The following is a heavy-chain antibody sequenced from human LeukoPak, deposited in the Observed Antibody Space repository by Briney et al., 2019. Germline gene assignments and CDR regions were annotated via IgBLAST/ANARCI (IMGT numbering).Heavy chain of an antibody. D-gene: IGHD4-17*01. CDR1: RFTFSDYY. V-gene: IGHV3-11*01. J-gene: IGHJ4*02. CDR2: ISSSGSTI. Sequence: PGGSLRLSCAASRFTFSDYYMSWIRQAPGKGLEWVSYISSSGSTIYYADSVKGRFTISRDNAKNSLYLQMNSLRAEDTAVYYCARDNKATVTTYAYWGQGTLVTVSS. CDR3: ARDNKATVTTYAY.